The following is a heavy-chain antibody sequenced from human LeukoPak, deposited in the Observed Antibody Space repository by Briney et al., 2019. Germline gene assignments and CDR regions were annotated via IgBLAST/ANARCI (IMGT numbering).Heavy chain of an antibody. CDR2: ISYDGSNK. CDR3: ARAGAYLQFWSLPFDY. Sequence: GGSLRLSCAASGFTFSSYTLYWVCQAPGKGLEWVAVISYDGSNKYYADSVKGRFTISRDTSKNTLYLQMNSLRAEDTAVYYCARAGAYLQFWSLPFDYWGQGTLVTVSS. J-gene: IGHJ4*02. D-gene: IGHD5-18*01. V-gene: IGHV3-30-3*01. CDR1: GFTFSSYT.